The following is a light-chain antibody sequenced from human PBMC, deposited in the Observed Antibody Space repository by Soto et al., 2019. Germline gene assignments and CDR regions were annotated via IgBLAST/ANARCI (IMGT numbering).Light chain of an antibody. J-gene: IGKJ4*01. V-gene: IGKV1-33*01. Sequence: DIQMTQSPSSLSASVGDKVTFTCQASQDISDFLHWYQQKPGKAPKLLIYDASNLQIGVPSRFSGTGSGTDVTFTIINLQAEDFATDYCQQYDTLPLTFGGGTKVEIK. CDR1: QDISDF. CDR3: QQYDTLPLT. CDR2: DAS.